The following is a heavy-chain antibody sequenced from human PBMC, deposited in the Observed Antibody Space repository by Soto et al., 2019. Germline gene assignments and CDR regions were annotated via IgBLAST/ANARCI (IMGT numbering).Heavy chain of an antibody. CDR3: ARVSYYDSSGYMYGMDV. CDR2: INSDGSST. CDR1: GFTFSSYW. D-gene: IGHD3-22*01. J-gene: IGHJ6*02. V-gene: IGHV3-74*01. Sequence: GGSLRLSCAASGFTFSSYWMHWVRQAPGKGLVWVSRINSDGSSTSYADSVKGRFTISRDNAKNTLYLQMNSLRAEDTAVYYCARVSYYDSSGYMYGMDVWGQGTTVTVSS.